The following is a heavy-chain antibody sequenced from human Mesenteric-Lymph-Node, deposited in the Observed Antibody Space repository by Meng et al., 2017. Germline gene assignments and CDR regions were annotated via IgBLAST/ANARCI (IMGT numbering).Heavy chain of an antibody. J-gene: IGHJ6*02. CDR2: ISSSGSTI. CDR3: ARRLATAGSSKYGLDV. V-gene: IGHV3-48*03. Sequence: GGSLRLSCAASGFTFSSYEMNWVRQAPGKGLEWVSYISSSGSTIYYADSVKGRFTISRDNSKNTLYLQMNSLRAEDTALYYCARRLATAGSSKYGLDVWGQGTTVTVSS. CDR1: GFTFSSYE. D-gene: IGHD6-13*01.